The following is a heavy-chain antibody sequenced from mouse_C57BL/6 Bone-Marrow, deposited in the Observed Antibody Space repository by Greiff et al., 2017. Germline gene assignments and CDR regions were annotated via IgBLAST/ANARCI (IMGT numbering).Heavy chain of an antibody. Sequence: EVMLVESGGGLVQPGGSMKLSCAASGFTFSDAWMDWVRQSPEKGLEWVAEIRNKANNHATYYAESVKGRFTISRDDSKSSVYLQMNSLRAEDTGIYYCTREETTAFDYWGQGTTLTVSS. D-gene: IGHD1-2*01. CDR1: GFTFSDAW. CDR3: TREETTAFDY. CDR2: IRNKANNHAT. J-gene: IGHJ2*01. V-gene: IGHV6-6*01.